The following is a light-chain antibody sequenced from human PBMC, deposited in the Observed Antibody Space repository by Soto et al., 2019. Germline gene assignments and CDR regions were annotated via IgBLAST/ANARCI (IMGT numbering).Light chain of an antibody. J-gene: IGKJ1*01. Sequence: DIVLTQSPDTLALSPGERATLSCRASQRVATFLAWYQHKSGQAPRLLIYDTYRRATGVPARFSGSGSGADFTLTISSLEPADFAVYYCHERSNWLWAFGPGTKVEVK. CDR2: DTY. V-gene: IGKV3-11*01. CDR1: QRVATF. CDR3: HERSNWLWA.